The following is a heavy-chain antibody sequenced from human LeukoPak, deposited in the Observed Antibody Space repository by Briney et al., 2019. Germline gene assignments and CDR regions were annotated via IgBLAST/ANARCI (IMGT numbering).Heavy chain of an antibody. D-gene: IGHD6-19*01. Sequence: SETLSLTCTVSGGSISSGSYYWSWIRQPAGKGLEWIGRIYTSGSTNYNPSLKSRVTISVDTSTNQFSLKLSSVTAADTAVYYCARGGSGWLALDYWGQGTLVTVSS. CDR1: GGSISSGSYY. CDR2: IYTSGST. CDR3: ARGGSGWLALDY. J-gene: IGHJ4*02. V-gene: IGHV4-61*02.